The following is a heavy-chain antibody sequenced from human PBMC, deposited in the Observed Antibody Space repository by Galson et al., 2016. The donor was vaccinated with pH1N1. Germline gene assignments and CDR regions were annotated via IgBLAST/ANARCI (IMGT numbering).Heavy chain of an antibody. CDR3: ARDLARQRDH. Sequence: QSGAEVKEPGASVKVSCKASGYSFTRYYIHWVRQAPGQGFEWMGVIDPSSGGTTYAQRFQGRLTLTSDTSSSTVSMELSRLTSEDTALYSCARDLARQRDHWGQGTLVTVSS. CDR1: GYSFTRYY. CDR2: IDPSSGGT. V-gene: IGHV1-46*01. J-gene: IGHJ4*02.